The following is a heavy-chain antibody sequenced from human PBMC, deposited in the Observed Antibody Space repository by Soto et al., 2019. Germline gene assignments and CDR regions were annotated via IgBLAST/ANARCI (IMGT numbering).Heavy chain of an antibody. CDR2: INAGNGNT. V-gene: IGHV1-3*01. Sequence: ASVKVSCKASGYTFTSYAMHWVRQAPGQRLEWMGWINAGNGNTKYSQKFQGRVTITRDTSASTAYMELSSLRSEDTAVYYCARVKFTIFGVAPDYWGQGTLVTVSS. CDR1: GYTFTSYA. J-gene: IGHJ4*02. CDR3: ARVKFTIFGVAPDY. D-gene: IGHD3-3*01.